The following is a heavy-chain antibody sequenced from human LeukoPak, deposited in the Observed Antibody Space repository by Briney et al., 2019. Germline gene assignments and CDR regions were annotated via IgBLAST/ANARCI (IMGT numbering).Heavy chain of an antibody. J-gene: IGHJ4*02. D-gene: IGHD1-26*01. V-gene: IGHV1-18*01. CDR1: GYTFTNYG. CDR2: ISAYYGNT. Sequence: GASVKVSCTTSGYTFTNYGISWVRQAPGQGLEWMGWISAYYGNTNYAQTLQGRVTMTTDTSTSTAYMELRSLRSDDTAVYYCARGDSSGSYYFDYWGKGTLVTVSS. CDR3: ARGDSSGSYYFDY.